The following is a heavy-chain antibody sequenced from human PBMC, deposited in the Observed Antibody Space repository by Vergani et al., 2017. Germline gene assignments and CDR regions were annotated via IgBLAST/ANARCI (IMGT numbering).Heavy chain of an antibody. CDR2: VYTSGMT. J-gene: IGHJ6*02. D-gene: IGHD3-10*01. Sequence: QVQLQESGPRLVRPSQTLSLTCTVSGGSINTGVYYWSWIRQPAGKGLEWIGRVYTSGMTNYNPSLKSRVTILVDRSKSQLSLKLTSVTAAETAVYFCARELSYDYCSGSEDDSPYYDEGMDDWGPGTTVTDSS. CDR3: ARELSYDYCSGSEDDSPYYDEGMDD. CDR1: GGSINTGVYY. V-gene: IGHV4-61*02.